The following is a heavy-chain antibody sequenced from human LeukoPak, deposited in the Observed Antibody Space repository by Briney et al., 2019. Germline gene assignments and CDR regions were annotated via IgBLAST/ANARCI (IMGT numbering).Heavy chain of an antibody. CDR1: GYTFTGYY. J-gene: IGHJ4*02. D-gene: IGHD6-13*01. V-gene: IGHV1-2*02. CDR2: INPNSGGT. Sequence: ASVKVSCKASGYTFTGYYMHWVRQAPGQGREWRGWINPNSGGTNYAQKFHGRVTMTRDTSISTAYMELSRLRSDDTAVYYCASLAAAPYYFDYWGQGTLVTVSS. CDR3: ASLAAAPYYFDY.